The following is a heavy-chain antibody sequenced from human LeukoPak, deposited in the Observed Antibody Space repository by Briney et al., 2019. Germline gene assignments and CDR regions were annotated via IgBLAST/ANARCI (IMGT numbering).Heavy chain of an antibody. CDR1: GYTCTGYY. CDR2: INPNSGGT. Sequence: SVKLSCKASGYTCTGYYMHWGRQAPGQGLEWMGWINPNSGGTKYAQKFQGRVTMTRDTSISTAYMELSRLRSDDTGVYYSARVWAYYYYGSGSIVDDAFDIWGQGTMVTVSS. V-gene: IGHV1-2*02. J-gene: IGHJ3*02. D-gene: IGHD3-10*01. CDR3: ARVWAYYYYGSGSIVDDAFDI.